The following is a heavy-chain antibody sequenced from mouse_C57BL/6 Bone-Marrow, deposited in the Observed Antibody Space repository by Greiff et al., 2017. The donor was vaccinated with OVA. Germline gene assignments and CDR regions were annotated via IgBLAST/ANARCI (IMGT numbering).Heavy chain of an antibody. J-gene: IGHJ2*01. CDR3: VRQITTVVAESFDY. D-gene: IGHD1-1*01. CDR1: GFSFNTYA. CDR2: IRSKSNNYAT. Sequence: EVKLMESGGGLVQPKGSLKLSCAASGFSFNTYAMNWVRQAPGKGLEWVARIRSKSNNYATYYADSVKDRFTISRDDSESMLYLQMNNLKTEDTAMYYCVRQITTVVAESFDYWGQGTTLTVSS. V-gene: IGHV10-1*01.